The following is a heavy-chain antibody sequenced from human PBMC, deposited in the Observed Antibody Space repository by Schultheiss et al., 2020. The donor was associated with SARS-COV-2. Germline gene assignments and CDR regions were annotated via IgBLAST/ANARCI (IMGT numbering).Heavy chain of an antibody. J-gene: IGHJ6*02. CDR2: ISYDGSNK. D-gene: IGHD3-3*01. Sequence: GESLKISCAASGFTFSSYGMHWVRQAPGKGLEWVAVISYDGSNKYYADSVKGRFTISRDNSKNTLYLQMNSLRDEDTAVYYCARTDYDFWSGYYGSYYYYGMDVWGQGTTVTVSS. CDR3: ARTDYDFWSGYYGSYYYYGMDV. V-gene: IGHV3-30*03. CDR1: GFTFSSYG.